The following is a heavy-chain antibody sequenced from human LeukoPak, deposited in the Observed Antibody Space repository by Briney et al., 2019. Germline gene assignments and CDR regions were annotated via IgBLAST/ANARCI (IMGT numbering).Heavy chain of an antibody. Sequence: GGSLRLSCAASGFTFSSYAMSWVRQAPGKGLEWISAISGSGGSTYYADSVKGRFTISRDNSKNTLYLQMNSLRAEDTAVYYCAKDKYYYGSGSYYYYYMDVWGKGTTVTVSS. CDR1: GFTFSSYA. D-gene: IGHD3-10*01. J-gene: IGHJ6*03. V-gene: IGHV3-23*01. CDR2: ISGSGGST. CDR3: AKDKYYYGSGSYYYYYMDV.